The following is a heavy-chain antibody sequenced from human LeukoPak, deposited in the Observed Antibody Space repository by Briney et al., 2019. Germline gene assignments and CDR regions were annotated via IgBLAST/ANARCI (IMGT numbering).Heavy chain of an antibody. CDR2: IYYSGST. D-gene: IGHD3-22*01. CDR3: ARWYYYDSSGLRQGQNWFDP. Sequence: SETLSLTCTVSGGSISCSSYYWGWIRQPPGKGLEWIGSIYYSGSTYYNPSLKSRVTISVDTSKNQFSLKLSSVTAADTAVYYCARWYYYDSSGLRQGQNWFDPWGQGTLVTVSS. V-gene: IGHV4-39*01. J-gene: IGHJ5*02. CDR1: GGSISCSSYY.